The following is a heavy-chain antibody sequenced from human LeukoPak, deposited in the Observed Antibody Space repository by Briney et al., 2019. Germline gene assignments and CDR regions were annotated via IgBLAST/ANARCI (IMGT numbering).Heavy chain of an antibody. V-gene: IGHV3-30*02. CDR1: GFTFSSYG. CDR3: ARGGPGRSLTIVPERTKYYMDV. Sequence: GGSLRLSCAASGFTFSSYGMHWVRQAPGKGLEWVAFIRYDGSNKYYADSVKGGFTISRDNSKNTLYLQMNSLRAEDTAVYYCARGGPGRSLTIVPERTKYYMDVWGKGATVTVSS. J-gene: IGHJ6*03. CDR2: IRYDGSNK. D-gene: IGHD1-26*01.